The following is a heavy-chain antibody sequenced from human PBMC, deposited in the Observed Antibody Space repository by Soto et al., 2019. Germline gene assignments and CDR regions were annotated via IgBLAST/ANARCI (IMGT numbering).Heavy chain of an antibody. J-gene: IGHJ4*02. V-gene: IGHV3-7*01. CDR2: IKEDGSEK. CDR3: ARGNLYCADGLCYTMGLFEN. Sequence: GGSLRLSCVASGFTFSSHWMSWVRQAPGKGLEWVANIKEDGSEKYYVDSVKGRFTISRDNAENSLYLQMNSLRAEDTAMYYCARGNLYCADGLCYTMGLFENWGQGTLVTVSS. CDR1: GFTFSSHW. D-gene: IGHD2-8*01.